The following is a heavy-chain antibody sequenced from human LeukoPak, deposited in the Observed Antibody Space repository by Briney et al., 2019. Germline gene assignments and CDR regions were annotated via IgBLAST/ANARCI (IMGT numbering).Heavy chain of an antibody. J-gene: IGHJ6*03. CDR3: RYCTGVNCFAASYMCMDV. CDR2: FKQDGSEK. V-gene: IGHV3-7*01. CDR1: GFTFSNYA. Sequence: GGSLRLSCAASGFTFSNYAMSWVRQAPGKGLEGVANFKQDGSEKYYVDSVKGRFTISRDNADRSLYLQMTSLRVEDTAVYASRYCTGVNCFAASYMCMDVWGKGTTVTVSS. D-gene: IGHD2-8*02.